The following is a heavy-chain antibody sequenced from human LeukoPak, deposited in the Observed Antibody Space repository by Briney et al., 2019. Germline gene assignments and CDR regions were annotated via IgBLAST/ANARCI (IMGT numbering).Heavy chain of an antibody. Sequence: GASVKVSCKTSGYTFTNFGISWVRQAPGQGLEWMGWISAYNGDTNFAQRVQSRVTMTTDASTTTAYMELRSLTSDDTAVYYCARDLGDRGYIFFDYWGQGTLVTVSS. CDR1: GYTFTNFG. J-gene: IGHJ4*02. CDR2: ISAYNGDT. V-gene: IGHV1-18*01. CDR3: ARDLGDRGYIFFDY. D-gene: IGHD5-12*01.